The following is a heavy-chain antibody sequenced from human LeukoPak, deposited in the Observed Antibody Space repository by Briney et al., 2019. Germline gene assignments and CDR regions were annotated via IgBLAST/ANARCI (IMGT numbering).Heavy chain of an antibody. J-gene: IGHJ4*02. CDR1: GFTFSSYW. Sequence: GGSLRLSCAASGFTFSSYWMSWVRQAPGKGLEWVANIKQDGSEKQYVDSVKGRFAISRDNAENSLYLQMNSLKAEDTAVYYCGRFTRSGDSVYWGQGTLVTVS. CDR3: GRFTRSGDSVY. D-gene: IGHD7-27*01. CDR2: IKQDGSEK. V-gene: IGHV3-7*04.